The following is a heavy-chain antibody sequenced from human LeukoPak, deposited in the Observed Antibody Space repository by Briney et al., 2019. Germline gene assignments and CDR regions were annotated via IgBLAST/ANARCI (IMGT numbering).Heavy chain of an antibody. V-gene: IGHV3-21*01. CDR3: AREHYYGSGSYPHFDY. D-gene: IGHD3-10*01. CDR2: ISSSSSYI. CDR1: GFTFSSYS. Sequence: PGGSLRLSCAASGFTFSSYSMNGVRQAPGKGLEWVSSISSSSSYIYYADSVKGRFTISRGNAKNSLYLQMNSLRAEDTAVYYCAREHYYGSGSYPHFDYWGQGTLVTVSS. J-gene: IGHJ4*02.